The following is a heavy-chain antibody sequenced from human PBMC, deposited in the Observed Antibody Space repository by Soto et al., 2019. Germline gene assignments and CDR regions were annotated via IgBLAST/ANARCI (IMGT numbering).Heavy chain of an antibody. J-gene: IGHJ4*02. Sequence: QVQLVQSGAEVKKPGASVKVSCKASGYTFTSYAMHWVRQAPGQRLEWIGWINAGNGNTTYSQKFQGRVTITRDTSASTAYMELSSLRSEYPAVYYCARPKNGGVFDYWGQGTLVTVSS. CDR3: ARPKNGGVFDY. CDR1: GYTFTSYA. D-gene: IGHD1-1*01. CDR2: INAGNGNT. V-gene: IGHV1-3*01.